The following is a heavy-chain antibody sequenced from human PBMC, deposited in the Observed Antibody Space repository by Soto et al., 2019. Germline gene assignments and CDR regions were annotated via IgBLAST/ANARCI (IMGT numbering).Heavy chain of an antibody. D-gene: IGHD3-22*01. CDR3: ARDLPYYYDSSGPTGI. Sequence: GASVKVSCKASGGTFSSYAISWVRQAPGQGLEWMGGIIPIFGTANYAQKFQGRVTITADESTSTAYMELSSLRSEDTAVYYCARDLPYYYDSSGPTGIWGQGTMVTVSS. J-gene: IGHJ3*02. V-gene: IGHV1-69*13. CDR1: GGTFSSYA. CDR2: IIPIFGTA.